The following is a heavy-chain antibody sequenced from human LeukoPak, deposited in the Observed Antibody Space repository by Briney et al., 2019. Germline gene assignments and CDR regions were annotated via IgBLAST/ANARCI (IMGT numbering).Heavy chain of an antibody. CDR2: INHSGST. Sequence: PSETLSLTCAVYGGSFSGYYWSWIRQPPGKGLEWIGEINHSGSTNYNPSLKTRVTISVDTSKNQFSLKLSSVTAADTAVYYCARHYPLFTMVRGVIGWFDPWGQGTLVTVSS. J-gene: IGHJ5*02. V-gene: IGHV4-34*01. D-gene: IGHD3-10*01. CDR3: ARHYPLFTMVRGVIGWFDP. CDR1: GGSFSGYY.